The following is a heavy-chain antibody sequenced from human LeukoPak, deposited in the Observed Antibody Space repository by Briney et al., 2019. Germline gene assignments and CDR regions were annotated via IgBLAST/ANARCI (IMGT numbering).Heavy chain of an antibody. J-gene: IGHJ4*02. CDR3: ARRRGDYDY. CDR1: GFTFSTYE. Sequence: GGSLRLSCAASGFTFSTYEMNWVRQAPGKGLEWVSYIGSSGSTVYYADSVKGRFTISRDNAKNSLYLQMNSLRDEDTAVYYCARRRGDYDYWGQGTLVTVSS. V-gene: IGHV3-48*03. CDR2: IGSSGSTV. D-gene: IGHD4-17*01.